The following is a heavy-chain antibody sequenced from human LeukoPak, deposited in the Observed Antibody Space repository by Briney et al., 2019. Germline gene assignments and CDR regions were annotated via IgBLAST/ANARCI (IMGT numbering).Heavy chain of an antibody. CDR3: ARGKEHLDF. V-gene: IGHV4-4*02. Sequence: SGTLSLTCAVSGESLSSANWWIWVRQPPGKGLEWIGEVYHDGSFNYNPSLKRRVTILLDMSKNQFSLSLTSMTVADTAVYYCARGKEHLDFWGQGTLVTASS. CDR2: VYHDGSF. J-gene: IGHJ4*02. CDR1: GESLSSANW. D-gene: IGHD2-21*01.